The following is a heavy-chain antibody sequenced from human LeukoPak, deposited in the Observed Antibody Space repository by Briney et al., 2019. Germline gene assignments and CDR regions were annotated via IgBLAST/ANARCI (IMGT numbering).Heavy chain of an antibody. CDR1: GFTFSSYA. CDR3: AKRSPYSEAYFDY. J-gene: IGHJ4*02. Sequence: GGSLRLSCAASGFTFSSYAMSWVRQAPGKGLEWVSTISDGGGSTYYADSVKGRFTISRDNSKNTLYLQMNSLRVEDTAVYYCAKRSPYSEAYFDYWGQGTLVTVSS. V-gene: IGHV3-23*01. CDR2: ISDGGGST. D-gene: IGHD4-11*01.